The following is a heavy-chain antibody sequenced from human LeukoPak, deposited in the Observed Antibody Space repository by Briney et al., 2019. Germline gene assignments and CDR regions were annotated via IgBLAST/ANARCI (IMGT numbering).Heavy chain of an antibody. Sequence: GGSLRLSCAASGFTFSHYGMHWVRQAPGKGLEWVAVIWYDGSNKYYADSVKGRFTISRDNSKSTLYLQMNSLRAEDTAVYYCARWGITAAHDAFDIWGQGTMVTVSS. CDR2: IWYDGSNK. J-gene: IGHJ3*02. D-gene: IGHD6-13*01. CDR1: GFTFSHYG. CDR3: ARWGITAAHDAFDI. V-gene: IGHV3-33*01.